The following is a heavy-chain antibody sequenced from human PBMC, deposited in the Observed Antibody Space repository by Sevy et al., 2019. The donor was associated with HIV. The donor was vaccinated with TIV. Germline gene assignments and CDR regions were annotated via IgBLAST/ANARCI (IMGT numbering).Heavy chain of an antibody. CDR2: AYYNGGT. Sequence: SETLSLTCTVSGGSLDVFGWTWVRQPPGKGLEWIGYAYYNGGTNYNPSLKIRLTIPVGTSARQFSLHLNSVTAAATDTYSWATDNRGSIDYWGQGILVPVSS. V-gene: IGHV4-59*01. D-gene: IGHD3-10*01. CDR1: GGSLDVFG. J-gene: IGHJ4*02. CDR3: ATDNRGSIDY.